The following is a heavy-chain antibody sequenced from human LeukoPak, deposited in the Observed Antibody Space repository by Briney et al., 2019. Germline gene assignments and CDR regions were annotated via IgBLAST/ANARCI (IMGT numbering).Heavy chain of an antibody. CDR2: LNPNSGNT. D-gene: IGHD3-9*01. CDR1: GYTFTSHD. CDR3: ARGFASTYYDILTGYYSYYYYYYMDV. Sequence: ASLKVSCKASGYTFTSHDINWVRQASGQGLEWMGWLNPNSGNTGYAQNFQGRVTLTRDTSISTAYMELSSLKPEDTAVYYCARGFASTYYDILTGYYSYYYYYYMDVWGKGTTVTVSS. V-gene: IGHV1-8*01. J-gene: IGHJ6*03.